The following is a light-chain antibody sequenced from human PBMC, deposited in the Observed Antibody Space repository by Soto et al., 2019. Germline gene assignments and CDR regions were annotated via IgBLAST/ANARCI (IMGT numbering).Light chain of an antibody. V-gene: IGKV2-28*01. CDR2: SAS. CDR1: ESLLDSHGYNN. Sequence: DIVLTQSPLSLPVTPGEPASISCRSSESLLDSHGYNNVAWYLQKPGQAPRLVIYSASNRASGIPDRFSGSGSGTDFTLTISRLEAEDFAVYYCHQYACAPWTFGQGTKVDIK. CDR3: HQYACAPWT. J-gene: IGKJ1*01.